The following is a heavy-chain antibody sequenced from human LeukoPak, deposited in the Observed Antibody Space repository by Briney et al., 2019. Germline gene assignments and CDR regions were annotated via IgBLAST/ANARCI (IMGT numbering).Heavy chain of an antibody. Sequence: SETLSLTCTVSGGSISGHYWNWIRQPAGKGLEWIGRIYTGGNTNYNPSLKGRVTMSVDTSKTQFSLNLASVTAADTAVYYCARGSGSNYYDYWGQGTLVTVSS. V-gene: IGHV4-4*07. CDR3: ARGSGSNYYDY. CDR2: IYTGGNT. J-gene: IGHJ4*02. CDR1: GGSISGHY. D-gene: IGHD1-26*01.